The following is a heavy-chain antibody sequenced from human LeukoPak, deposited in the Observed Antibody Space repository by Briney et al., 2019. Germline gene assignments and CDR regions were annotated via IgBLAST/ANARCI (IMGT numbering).Heavy chain of an antibody. CDR1: GFTFSSYS. J-gene: IGHJ4*02. Sequence: PGGSLRLSCAASGFTFSSYSMNWVRQAPGKGLEWVSSISSSSSYIYYADSVKGRFTISRDNAKNSLYLQMNSLRAEDTAVYYCAREGVIQLNRNFDYWGQGTLVTVSS. CDR2: ISSSSSYI. D-gene: IGHD5-18*01. V-gene: IGHV3-21*01. CDR3: AREGVIQLNRNFDY.